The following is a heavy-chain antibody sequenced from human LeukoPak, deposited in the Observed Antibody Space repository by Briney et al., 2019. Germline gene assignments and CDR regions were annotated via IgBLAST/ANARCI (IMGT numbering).Heavy chain of an antibody. Sequence: GSLRLSCAASGFTFSSYWMSWVRQAPGKGLEWIGYIYYSGGTNYNPSLKSRVTISVDTSKNQFSLKLSSVTAADTAVYYCARVGYCSGGSCYSPMGYYYYYMDVWGKGTTVTVSS. J-gene: IGHJ6*03. CDR3: ARVGYCSGGSCYSPMGYYYYYMDV. D-gene: IGHD2-15*01. V-gene: IGHV4-59*01. CDR2: IYYSGGT. CDR1: GFTFSSYW.